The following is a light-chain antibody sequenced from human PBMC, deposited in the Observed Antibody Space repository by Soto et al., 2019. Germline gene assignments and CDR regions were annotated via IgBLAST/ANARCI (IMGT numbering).Light chain of an antibody. CDR1: QSILYSSNNKNY. J-gene: IGKJ2*01. CDR2: WAS. V-gene: IGKV4-1*01. CDR3: QEYYAPQYA. Sequence: DIVMTQSPDSLAVSLGERATINCKSSQSILYSSNNKNYLAWYQQKPGQPPKLLIYWASTRDSGVPDRFSGSGSGTDFTLTISSLQAEDVAVYYCQEYYAPQYAFGQGTNLEIK.